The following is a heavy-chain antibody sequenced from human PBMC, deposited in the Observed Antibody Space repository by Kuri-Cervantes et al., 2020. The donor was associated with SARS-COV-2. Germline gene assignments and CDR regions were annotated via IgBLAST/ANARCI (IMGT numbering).Heavy chain of an antibody. CDR2: INPNSGGT. V-gene: IGHV1-2*04. Sequence: ASVKVSCKASGYTFTGYYMHWVRQAPGQGLEWTGWINPNSGGTNYAQKFQGWVTMTRDTSISTACMELSRLRSDDTAVYYCARGMVRGIIQYYYYAMDVWGQGTTVTVSS. J-gene: IGHJ6*02. CDR3: ARGMVRGIIQYYYYAMDV. D-gene: IGHD3-10*01. CDR1: GYTFTGYY.